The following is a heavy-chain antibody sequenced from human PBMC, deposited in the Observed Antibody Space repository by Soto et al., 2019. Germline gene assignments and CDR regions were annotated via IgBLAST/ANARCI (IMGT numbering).Heavy chain of an antibody. CDR2: IYYTGST. J-gene: IGHJ6*02. V-gene: IGHV4-59*11. Sequence: SETLSLTCTVSGDSINSHYWSWIRQPPGKGLEWIGYIYYTGSTTYNPSLKSRVTISLDTSKTQFSLRLSSVTAADTAVYYCARDRLSGQQLGGYYYYDMDVWGQGTTVTVSS. CDR1: GDSINSHY. D-gene: IGHD6-13*01. CDR3: ARDRLSGQQLGGYYYYDMDV.